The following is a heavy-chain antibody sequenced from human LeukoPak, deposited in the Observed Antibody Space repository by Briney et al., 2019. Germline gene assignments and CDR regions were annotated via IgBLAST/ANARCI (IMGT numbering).Heavy chain of an antibody. CDR2: VIPILGIA. CDR3: AVWGSSGWFPFDY. CDR1: GGTFSSYA. Sequence: SVKVSCKASGGTFSSYAISWVRQAPGQGLEWMGRVIPILGIANYAQKFQGRVTITADKSTSTAYMELSSLRSEDTAVYYCAVWGSSGWFPFDYWGQGTLVTVSS. V-gene: IGHV1-69*04. D-gene: IGHD6-19*01. J-gene: IGHJ4*02.